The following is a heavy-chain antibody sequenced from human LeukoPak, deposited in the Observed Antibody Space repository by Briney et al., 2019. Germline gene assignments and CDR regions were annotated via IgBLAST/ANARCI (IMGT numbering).Heavy chain of an antibody. D-gene: IGHD6-6*01. J-gene: IGHJ6*03. CDR1: GYTFTSYG. CDR2: ISAYNGNT. V-gene: IGHV1-18*01. Sequence: ASVKVSCKASGYTFTSYGISWVRQAPGQGLEWMGWISAYNGNTNYAQKLQGRVTMTTDTSTSTAYMELRSLRSDDTAVYYCASLDASSSSPWYYYYYMDVWGKGTTVTVSS. CDR3: ASLDASSSSPWYYYYYMDV.